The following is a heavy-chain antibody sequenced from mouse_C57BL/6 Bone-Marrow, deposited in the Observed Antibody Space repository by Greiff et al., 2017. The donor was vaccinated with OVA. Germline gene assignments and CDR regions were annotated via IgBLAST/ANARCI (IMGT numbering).Heavy chain of an antibody. CDR3: ARLPIYYDYDDGWYFDV. V-gene: IGHV5-6*01. CDR1: GFTFSSYG. CDR2: ISSGGSYT. J-gene: IGHJ1*03. D-gene: IGHD2-4*01. Sequence: EVKFVESGGDLVKPGGSLKLSCAASGFTFSSYGMSWVRQTPDKRLEWVATISSGGSYTYYPDSVKGRFTISRDNAKNTLYLQMSSLKSEDTAMYYCARLPIYYDYDDGWYFDVWGTGTTVTVSS.